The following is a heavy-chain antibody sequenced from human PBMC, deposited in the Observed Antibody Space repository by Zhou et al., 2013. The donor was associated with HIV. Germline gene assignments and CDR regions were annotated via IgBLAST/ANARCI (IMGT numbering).Heavy chain of an antibody. Sequence: EVQLVESGGGLARPGGSLRLSCAASGFTFKDFEMNWVRQAPGKRLEWISYISPTGSTIYYADSVRGRFTISRDNDNDSLFLQMSSLRDEDTAVYHCARHRRLKGAYDRLGELLSGFVPAEGRGAGGDFQYWGQGTRVIVSS. CDR2: ISPTGSTI. D-gene: IGHD3-9*01. CDR1: GFTFKDFE. J-gene: IGHJ1*01. V-gene: IGHV3-48*03. CDR3: ARHRRLKGAYDRLGELLSGFVPAEGRGAGGDFQY.